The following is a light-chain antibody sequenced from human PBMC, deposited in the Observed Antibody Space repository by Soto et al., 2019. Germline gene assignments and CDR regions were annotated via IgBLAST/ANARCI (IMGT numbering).Light chain of an antibody. CDR2: KAT. Sequence: DIQMTQSPSTLSASVGDRVTITCRASQSMSYWLAWYQQKPGKAPKLLIYKATNLEAGVPSRFSGSGSGTEFTLTISSLQPDDFATYYCQQCNNYWGLTFGGGTKVEIK. V-gene: IGKV1-5*03. CDR1: QSMSYW. J-gene: IGKJ4*01. CDR3: QQCNNYWGLT.